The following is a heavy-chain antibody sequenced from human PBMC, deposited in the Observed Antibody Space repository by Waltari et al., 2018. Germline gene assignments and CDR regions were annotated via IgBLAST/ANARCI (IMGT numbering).Heavy chain of an antibody. Sequence: EVQLVETGGGLIQPGGSLRLSCAASGFTVSSNYMRWVRQAPGKGLEWVSVIYSGGSTYYADSVKGRFTISRDNSTNTLYLQMNSLRAEDTAVYYCARGASYYYGSGSYSTPFDYWGQGTLVTVSS. CDR2: IYSGGST. V-gene: IGHV3-53*02. D-gene: IGHD3-10*01. J-gene: IGHJ4*02. CDR1: GFTVSSNY. CDR3: ARGASYYYGSGSYSTPFDY.